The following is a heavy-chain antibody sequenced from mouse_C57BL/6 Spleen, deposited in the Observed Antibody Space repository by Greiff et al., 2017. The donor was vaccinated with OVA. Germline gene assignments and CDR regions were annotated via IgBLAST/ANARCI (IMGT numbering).Heavy chain of an antibody. V-gene: IGHV1-64*01. J-gene: IGHJ4*01. CDR1: GYTFTSYW. CDR2: IHPNSGST. D-gene: IGHD4-1*01. CDR3: ARLDWVGDY. Sequence: QVQLQQPGAELVKPGASVKLSCKAFGYTFTSYWMHWVTQRPGQGLEWIGMIHPNSGSTNYNEKFKSKATLTVDKSSSTAYMQLSSLTSEDSAVYYCARLDWVGDYWGQGTSVTVSS.